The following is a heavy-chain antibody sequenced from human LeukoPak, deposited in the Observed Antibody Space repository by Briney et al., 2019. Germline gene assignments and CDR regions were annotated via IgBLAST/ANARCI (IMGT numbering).Heavy chain of an antibody. CDR3: GRGPKAGGPHHDMDV. Sequence: SEALSLTCTVSGGSISSYYRSWIRQPPGKGLEWIGYIYYSGSTNYNPSLKSRVTISVDTSKNQFSLKLSSVTAADTAVYYCGRGPKAGGPHHDMDVWGRGTTVTVSS. CDR2: IYYSGST. D-gene: IGHD2-15*01. V-gene: IGHV4-59*01. J-gene: IGHJ6*02. CDR1: GGSISSYY.